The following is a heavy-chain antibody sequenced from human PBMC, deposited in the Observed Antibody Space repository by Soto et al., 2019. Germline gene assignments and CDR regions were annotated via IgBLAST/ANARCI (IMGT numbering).Heavy chain of an antibody. CDR2: VSSGGGAT. V-gene: IGHV3-23*04. Sequence: EVHLAESGGRLVQPGGSLRLSCAASGFTFNNLAMTWVRQAPGKGLEWVATVSSGGGATYYADSVKGRFTVSRANSKNTVSLHMDSLRADDTARYYCARDRLGFGDLDSWGPGTLLTVSS. D-gene: IGHD3-10*01. CDR1: GFTFNNLA. J-gene: IGHJ4*02. CDR3: ARDRLGFGDLDS.